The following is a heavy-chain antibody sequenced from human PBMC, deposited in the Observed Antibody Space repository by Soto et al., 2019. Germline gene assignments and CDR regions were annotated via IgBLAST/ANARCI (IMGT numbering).Heavy chain of an antibody. V-gene: IGHV1-18*01. D-gene: IGHD6-13*01. J-gene: IGHJ5*02. Sequence: ASVKVSCKASGYTFTSYGFNWVRQAPGQGLEWMGWISAYNGNTYYAQKFQGRVTMTTDTSTTTAFMELSDLRSDDTAVYYCARDPGSSTWYGRFDPWGQGTLVTVSS. CDR3: ARDPGSSTWYGRFDP. CDR2: ISAYNGNT. CDR1: GYTFTSYG.